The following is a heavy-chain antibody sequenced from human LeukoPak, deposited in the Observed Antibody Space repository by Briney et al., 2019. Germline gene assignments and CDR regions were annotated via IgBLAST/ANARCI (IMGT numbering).Heavy chain of an antibody. D-gene: IGHD2-2*01. Sequence: SVKVSCKASVYTFTGYYMHWVLQAPGQGLEWMGWINPNIYGTNYAQKFQGRVTMTRDTSISTAYMELSRLRSDDTAVYYCARDRIPPVVVVPAAIPWFDPWGQGTLVTVSS. CDR3: ARDRIPPVVVVPAAIPWFDP. CDR1: VYTFTGYY. V-gene: IGHV1-2*02. J-gene: IGHJ5*02. CDR2: INPNIYGT.